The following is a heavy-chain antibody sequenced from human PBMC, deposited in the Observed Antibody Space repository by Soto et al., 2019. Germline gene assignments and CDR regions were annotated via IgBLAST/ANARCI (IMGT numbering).Heavy chain of an antibody. D-gene: IGHD6-19*01. CDR2: IYPGDSDT. CDR3: AVQHPLDSSAWYN. Sequence: GESLKISCKASGYSFTNYWIGWVRQMPGKGLEWMGTIYPGDSDTRYSPSFQGQVTFSVDKSINTAYLHWTSLKASDTAIYYCAVQHPLDSSAWYNWGQGTLVTVSS. CDR1: GYSFTNYW. V-gene: IGHV5-51*01. J-gene: IGHJ4*02.